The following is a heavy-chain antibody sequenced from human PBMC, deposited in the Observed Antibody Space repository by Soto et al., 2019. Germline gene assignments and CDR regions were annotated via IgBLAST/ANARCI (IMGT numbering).Heavy chain of an antibody. V-gene: IGHV3-48*01. CDR3: ARVPTVVPAAYYYYMDV. Sequence: PGGSLRLSCAASGFTFSSYSMNWVRQAPGKGLEWVSYISSSSSTIYYADSVKGRFTISRDNAKNSLYLQMNSLRAEDTAVYYCARVPTVVPAAYYYYMDVWGKGTTVTVSS. CDR1: GFTFSSYS. J-gene: IGHJ6*03. D-gene: IGHD2-2*01. CDR2: ISSSSSTI.